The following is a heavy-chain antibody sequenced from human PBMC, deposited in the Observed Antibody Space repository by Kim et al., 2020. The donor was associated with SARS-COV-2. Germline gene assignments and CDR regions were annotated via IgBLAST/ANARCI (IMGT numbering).Heavy chain of an antibody. V-gene: IGHV4-31*03. J-gene: IGHJ3*02. D-gene: IGHD3-22*01. CDR3: ARAVDSSGYYLDAFDI. CDR1: GGSISSGGYY. CDR2: IYYSGST. Sequence: SETLSLTCTVSGGSISSGGYYWNWIRQHPGKGLEWIGYIYYSGSTYYNPSLKSRLTISVDTSKNQFSLKLTSVTAADTAVYYCARAVDSSGYYLDAFDI.